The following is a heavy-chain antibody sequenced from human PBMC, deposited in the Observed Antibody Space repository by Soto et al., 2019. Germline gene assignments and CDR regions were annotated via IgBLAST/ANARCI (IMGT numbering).Heavy chain of an antibody. CDR3: ARVRTQRFLEWFSPPLGMDV. V-gene: IGHV3-21*01. CDR2: ISSSSSYI. D-gene: IGHD3-3*01. J-gene: IGHJ6*02. CDR1: GFTFSSYS. Sequence: PGGSLRLSCAASGFTFSSYSMNWVRQAPGKGLEWVSSISSSSSYIYYADSVKGRFTISRDNAKNSLYLQMNSLRAEDTAVSYCARVRTQRFLEWFSPPLGMDVWGQGSTVTVSS.